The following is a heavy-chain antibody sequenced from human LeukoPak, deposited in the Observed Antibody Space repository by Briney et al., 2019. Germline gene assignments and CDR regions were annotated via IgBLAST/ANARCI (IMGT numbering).Heavy chain of an antibody. CDR3: ARPAYSSTWYYFEY. Sequence: GGSLRLSCAASGFTFSNYWMSWVRQAPGKGLEWVANIKEYGSEKYYVDSVKGRFIISRDNTKSSLYLEMNSLRVEDTAVYYCARPAYSSTWYYFEYWGQGTLVTVSS. V-gene: IGHV3-7*01. D-gene: IGHD6-13*01. CDR1: GFTFSNYW. J-gene: IGHJ4*02. CDR2: IKEYGSEK.